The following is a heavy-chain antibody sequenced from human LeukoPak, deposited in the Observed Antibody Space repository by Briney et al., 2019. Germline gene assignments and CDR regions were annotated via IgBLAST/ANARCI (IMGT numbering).Heavy chain of an antibody. J-gene: IGHJ4*02. CDR3: ARLPGYNWNYFEY. V-gene: IGHV5-51*01. CDR2: IYPGDSDT. D-gene: IGHD1-20*01. Sequence: GESLKISCKGSGYSFTSYWIGWVRQMPGKGLEWMGIIYPGDSDTRDSPSFQGQVTISADKSISTAYLQWSSLKASDTAMYYCARLPGYNWNYFEYWGQGPLVTVSS. CDR1: GYSFTSYW.